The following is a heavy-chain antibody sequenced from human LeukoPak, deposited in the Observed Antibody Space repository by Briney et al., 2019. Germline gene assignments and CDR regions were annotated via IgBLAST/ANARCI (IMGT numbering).Heavy chain of an antibody. J-gene: IGHJ4*02. CDR1: GGSFSGYY. D-gene: IGHD6-19*01. CDR3: ARSYSGYSSGWYGY. V-gene: IGHV4-34*01. CDR2: TNHSGST. Sequence: SETLSLTCAVYGGSFSGYYWSWIRQPPGKGLEWIGETNHSGSTNYNPSLKSRVTISVDTSKNQFFLKLSSVTAADTAVYYCARSYSGYSSGWYGYWGQGTLVTVSS.